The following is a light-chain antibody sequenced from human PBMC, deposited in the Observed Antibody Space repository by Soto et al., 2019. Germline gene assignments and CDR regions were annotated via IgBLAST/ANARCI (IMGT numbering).Light chain of an antibody. J-gene: IGKJ1*01. Sequence: EIVLTQSPATLSLSPGERATLSCRASQSVGSYLAWYQQKPGQAPRLLIHGASKRAAGIPVRFSGSGSGTDFTLTISSLEPEDFAVYYCQQRDNWPPTWTFGQGTKVEIK. CDR1: QSVGSY. V-gene: IGKV3-11*01. CDR3: QQRDNWPPTWT. CDR2: GAS.